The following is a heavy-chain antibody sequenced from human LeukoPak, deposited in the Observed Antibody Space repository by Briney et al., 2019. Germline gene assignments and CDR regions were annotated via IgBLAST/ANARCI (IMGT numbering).Heavy chain of an antibody. Sequence: SGRSLRLSCAASGFTFDDYAMHWVRQAPGKGLERVSGISWNSGSIGYADSAKGRFTISRDNAKNSLYLQMNSLRAEDTAVYYCARAIFMASDAFDIWGQGTMVTVSS. J-gene: IGHJ3*02. D-gene: IGHD3-3*02. CDR1: GFTFDDYA. CDR2: ISWNSGSI. CDR3: ARAIFMASDAFDI. V-gene: IGHV3-9*01.